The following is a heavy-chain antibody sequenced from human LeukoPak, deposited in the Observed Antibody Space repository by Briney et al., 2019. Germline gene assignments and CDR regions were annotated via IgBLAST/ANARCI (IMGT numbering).Heavy chain of an antibody. CDR3: ARGVGALY. J-gene: IGHJ4*02. CDR1: GFTFSSYA. D-gene: IGHD1-26*01. V-gene: IGHV3-21*01. Sequence: PGGSLRLSCAPSGFTFSSYAMSWVRQAPGKGLEWVSSISSSSSYIYYADSVKGRFTISRDNAKNSLYLQMNSLRAEDTAVYYCARGVGALYWGQGTLVTVSS. CDR2: ISSSSSYI.